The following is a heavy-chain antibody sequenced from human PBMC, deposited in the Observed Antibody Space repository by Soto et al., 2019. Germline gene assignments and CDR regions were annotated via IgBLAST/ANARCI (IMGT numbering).Heavy chain of an antibody. CDR3: ARDCSSTSCYSVIGTLDY. D-gene: IGHD2-2*01. CDR1: GYTFTSYG. J-gene: IGHJ4*02. Sequence: ASVKVSCKASGYTFTSYGISWLRQAPGQGLEWMGWISAYNGNTNYAQKLQGRVTMTTDTSTSTAYMELRSLRSDDTAVYYCARDCSSTSCYSVIGTLDYWGQGTLVTVSS. CDR2: ISAYNGNT. V-gene: IGHV1-18*01.